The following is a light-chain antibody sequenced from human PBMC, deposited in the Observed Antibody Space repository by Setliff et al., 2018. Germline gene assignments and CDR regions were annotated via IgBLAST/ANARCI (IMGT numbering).Light chain of an antibody. Sequence: QSVLTQPASVSGSPGQSITISCTGTSSDVGSYNLVSWYQQHPGKAPKVMIYEGSKRPSGVSNRFSGSKSGNTASLTISGLQAEDEADYYCCSYAGSSTFYVFGTGTKVTV. CDR3: CSYAGSSTFYV. CDR2: EGS. V-gene: IGLV2-23*03. CDR1: SSDVGSYNL. J-gene: IGLJ1*01.